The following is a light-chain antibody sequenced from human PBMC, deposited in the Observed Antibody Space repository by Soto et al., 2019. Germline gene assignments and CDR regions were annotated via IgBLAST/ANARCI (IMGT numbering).Light chain of an antibody. CDR2: DVS. CDR1: SSDIGGYNF. CDR3: SSYTSGSTLVV. V-gene: IGLV2-14*03. Sequence: QSALTQTASVSGSPGQSITISCAGTSSDIGGYNFVSWYQHHPGKAPKLMIYDVSNRPSGVSNRFSGSKFDNTASLTISGLQAEDEADYYCSSYTSGSTLVVFGGGTKLTVL. J-gene: IGLJ2*01.